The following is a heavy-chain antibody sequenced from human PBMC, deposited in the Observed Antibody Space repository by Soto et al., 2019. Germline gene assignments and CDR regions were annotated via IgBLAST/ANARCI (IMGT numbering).Heavy chain of an antibody. V-gene: IGHV4-61*01. CDR3: ARDIPEGYCSSTSCRHAGFDY. CDR2: IYFTGNT. Sequence: SETLSLTCTVSGGSVSSGSYFWSWMRQAPGKGLEWIGHIYFTGNTNYNPSLKSRVTMSVDTSKHQFSLNLSSVTAADTAVYYCARDIPEGYCSSTSCRHAGFDYWGQGTLVTVSS. J-gene: IGHJ4*02. CDR1: GGSVSSGSYF. D-gene: IGHD2-2*01.